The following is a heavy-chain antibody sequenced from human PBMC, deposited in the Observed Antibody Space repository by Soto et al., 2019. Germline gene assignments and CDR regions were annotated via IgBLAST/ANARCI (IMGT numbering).Heavy chain of an antibody. CDR3: ARTYVGSGPNPGGYGFDI. Sequence: QVQLQESGPGLVKPSETLSLTCSVSGGSITSYYWSWIRQPPGKGLEWIAYIYYSGSTSYNPSLKSRVSIAVDTSKNQSSLQLSSVAAAETAVYYWARTYVGSGPNPGGYGFDIWGQGTMVTVSS. V-gene: IGHV4-59*01. D-gene: IGHD3-22*01. J-gene: IGHJ3*02. CDR2: IYYSGST. CDR1: GGSITSYY.